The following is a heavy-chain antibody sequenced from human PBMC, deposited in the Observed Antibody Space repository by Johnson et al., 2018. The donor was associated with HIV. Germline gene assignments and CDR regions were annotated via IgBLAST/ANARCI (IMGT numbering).Heavy chain of an antibody. J-gene: IGHJ3*02. V-gene: IGHV3-30*13. D-gene: IGHD6-13*01. Sequence: QVQLVESGGGVVQPGRSLRLSCAASGFTLSSYGMHWVRQAPGKGLEWVAVISYDGRNKYYADSVKGRFTISRDNSKNRLYLQMNSLRAEDTAVYFCARGVKQQLSVVDAFDIWGQGTMVTVSS. CDR2: ISYDGRNK. CDR1: GFTLSSYG. CDR3: ARGVKQQLSVVDAFDI.